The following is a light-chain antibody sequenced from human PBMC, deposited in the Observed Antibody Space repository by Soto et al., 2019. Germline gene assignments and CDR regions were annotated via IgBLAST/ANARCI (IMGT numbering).Light chain of an antibody. CDR1: SSDVGAYNF. V-gene: IGLV2-11*01. CDR3: CSYAGEYTYG. J-gene: IGLJ1*01. Sequence: QSVLTQPRSVSGSPGQSVTISCTGSSSDVGAYNFASWYQQHPGAAPKLLIHDVNKRPPGVPDRFSASKSGNTASLTISGLQAEDEADYYCCSYAGEYTYGFGSGTKVTVL. CDR2: DVN.